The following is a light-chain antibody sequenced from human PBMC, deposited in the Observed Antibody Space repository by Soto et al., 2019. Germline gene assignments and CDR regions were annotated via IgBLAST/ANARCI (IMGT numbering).Light chain of an antibody. CDR2: GAS. V-gene: IGKV3-20*01. CDR1: PSVSSSY. J-gene: IGKJ5*01. Sequence: LVLSQSPGTLSLSPGERATLSCRASPSVSSSYLAWYQQKPGQAPRLLIYGASSRATGIPDRFSGSGSGTDFTLTISRLEPEDFAVYYCQQYGSSPPITFGQGTRLEIK. CDR3: QQYGSSPPIT.